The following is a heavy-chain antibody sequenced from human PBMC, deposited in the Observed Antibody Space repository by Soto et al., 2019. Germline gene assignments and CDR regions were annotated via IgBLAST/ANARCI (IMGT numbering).Heavy chain of an antibody. CDR3: AHRQEQKPDYYSYAMDV. CDR2: IYWDDDK. D-gene: IGHD1-26*01. Sequence: QITLKESGPTLVKPTQTLTLTCSYSGFSLSTSGVGVGWIRQPPGNALEWLALIYWDDDKRYSPSLKSRLTITKDTSKSQVVLTMTNACPVDRATYYFAHRQEQKPDYYSYAMDVWGQGITVTVSS. CDR1: GFSLSTSGVG. V-gene: IGHV2-5*02. J-gene: IGHJ6*02.